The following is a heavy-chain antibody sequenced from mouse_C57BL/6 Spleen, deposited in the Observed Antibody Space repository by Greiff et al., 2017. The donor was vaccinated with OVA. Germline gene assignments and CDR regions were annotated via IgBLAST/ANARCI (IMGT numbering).Heavy chain of an antibody. D-gene: IGHD1-1*01. Sequence: VQLKQSGPELVKPGASVKISCKASGYSFTGYYMHWVKQSSEKSLEWIGEINPSTGGTSYNQKFKGKATLTVDKSSSTAYMQLKSLTSEDSAVYYCARGGVVANFDYWGQGTTLTVSS. CDR2: INPSTGGT. CDR3: ARGGVVANFDY. CDR1: GYSFTGYY. J-gene: IGHJ2*01. V-gene: IGHV1-43*01.